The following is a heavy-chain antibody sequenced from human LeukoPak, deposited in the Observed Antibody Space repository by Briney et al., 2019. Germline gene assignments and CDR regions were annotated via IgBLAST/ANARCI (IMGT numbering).Heavy chain of an antibody. V-gene: IGHV3-30*18. CDR2: ISYDGSNK. D-gene: IGHD3-16*02. Sequence: GRSLRLSCAASGFTFSSYGMHWVRQAPGKGLEWVAVISYDGSNKYYADSVKGRFTISRDNSKNTLYLQMNGLRAEDTAVYYCAKAPGGATGLSYYFDYWGQGTLVTVSS. CDR1: GFTFSSYG. J-gene: IGHJ4*02. CDR3: AKAPGGATGLSYYFDY.